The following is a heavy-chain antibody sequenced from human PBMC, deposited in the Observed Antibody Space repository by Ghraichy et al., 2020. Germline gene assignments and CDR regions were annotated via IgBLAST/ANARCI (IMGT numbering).Heavy chain of an antibody. V-gene: IGHV4-4*02. J-gene: IGHJ5*02. CDR1: GGSISSSNW. CDR3: ARDQCDNGGDCYRAFENWFDP. Sequence: SETLSLTCAVSGGSISSSNWWSWVRQPPGKGLEWIGEIYHSGSTNYNPSLKSRVTISVDKSKNQFSLKLSSVTAADTAVYYCARDQCDNGGDCYRAFENWFDPWGQGTLVTVSS. D-gene: IGHD2-21*01. CDR2: IYHSGST.